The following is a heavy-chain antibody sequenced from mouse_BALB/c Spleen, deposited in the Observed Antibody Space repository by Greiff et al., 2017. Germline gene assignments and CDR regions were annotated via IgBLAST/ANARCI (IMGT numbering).Heavy chain of an antibody. D-gene: IGHD2-10*01. CDR1: GYTFTSSW. CDR2: IHPNSGNT. Sequence: QVHVKQSGSVLVRPGASVKLSCKASGYTFTSSWMHWAKQRPGQGLEWIGEIHPNSGNTNYNEKFKGKATLTVDTSSSTAYVDLSSLTSEDSAVYYCARSAYYGNYDAMDYWGQGTSVTVSS. CDR3: ARSAYYGNYDAMDY. V-gene: IGHV1S130*01. J-gene: IGHJ4*01.